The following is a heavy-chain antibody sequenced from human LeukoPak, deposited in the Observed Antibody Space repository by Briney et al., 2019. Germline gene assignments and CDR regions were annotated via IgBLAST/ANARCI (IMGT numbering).Heavy chain of an antibody. J-gene: IGHJ4*02. CDR2: MNPNSGNT. CDR3: ARGVRYFDWLSSPYFDY. V-gene: IGHV1-8*01. CDR1: GYTFTSYD. D-gene: IGHD3-9*01. Sequence: ASVKVSCKASGYTFTSYDINWVRQATGQGLEWMGWMNPNSGNTGYAQKFQGRVTVTRNTSISTAYMELSSLRSEDTAVYYCARGVRYFDWLSSPYFDYWGQGTPVTVSS.